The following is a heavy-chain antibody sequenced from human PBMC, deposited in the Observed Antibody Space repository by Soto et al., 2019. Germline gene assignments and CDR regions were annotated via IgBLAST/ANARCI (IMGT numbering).Heavy chain of an antibody. CDR2: ISAYNGNT. J-gene: IGHJ4*02. CDR3: ARAEKWVTGNMGGY. CDR1: GYTFTSYG. V-gene: IGHV1-18*04. D-gene: IGHD1-20*01. Sequence: QVQLMQSGAEVKKPGASVKVSCKAFGYTFTSYGISWVRQAPGQGLEWMGWISAYNGNTNYAQKFQGRVTMTTDTSTSTAYMELRSLRSDDSAVYFCARAEKWVTGNMGGYWGQGTLVTVYS.